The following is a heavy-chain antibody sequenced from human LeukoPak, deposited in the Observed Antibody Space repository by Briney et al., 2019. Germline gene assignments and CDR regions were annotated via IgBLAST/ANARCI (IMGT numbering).Heavy chain of an antibody. Sequence: PGGSLRLSCAASGLTFSSYGMHWVRQAPGKGLEWVAVIWYDGSNKYYADSVKGRFTISRDNSKNTLYLQMNSLRAEDTAVYYCARDLSWFGEFDYWGQGTLVTVSS. J-gene: IGHJ4*02. V-gene: IGHV3-33*01. CDR2: IWYDGSNK. CDR1: GLTFSSYG. CDR3: ARDLSWFGEFDY. D-gene: IGHD3-10*01.